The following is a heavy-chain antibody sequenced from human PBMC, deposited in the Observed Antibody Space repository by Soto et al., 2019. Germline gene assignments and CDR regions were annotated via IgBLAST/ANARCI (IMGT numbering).Heavy chain of an antibody. CDR3: AKDSYYYSRSGYYDILTGSPVGWFDP. CDR2: ISYDGSNK. V-gene: IGHV3-30*18. Sequence: GGSLRLSCIGSEVNFNNYGIHWVRQAPGKGLEWVSVISYDGSNKKFVDSFQGRLTISRDNSKNTVFLQMNSLRPEDTAVYYCAKDSYYYSRSGYYDILTGSPVGWFDPRGQGTLVTVSS. J-gene: IGHJ5*02. D-gene: IGHD3-9*01. CDR1: EVNFNNYG.